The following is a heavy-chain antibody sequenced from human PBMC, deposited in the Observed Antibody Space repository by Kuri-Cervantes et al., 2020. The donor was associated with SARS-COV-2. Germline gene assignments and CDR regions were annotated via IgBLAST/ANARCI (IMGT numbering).Heavy chain of an antibody. J-gene: IGHJ4*02. V-gene: IGHV3-66*01. CDR1: GFTVSSNY. CDR3: MRYTPKQGR. CDR2: IYSNGDT. D-gene: IGHD5-18*01. Sequence: GESLKISGAASGFTVSSNYMTWVGQAPGKGLEWVSIIYSNGDTQYAYSLKGRFTISRDSSKNTMYLQMNSLRVEDTAVYYCMRYTPKQGRWGQGTLVTVSS.